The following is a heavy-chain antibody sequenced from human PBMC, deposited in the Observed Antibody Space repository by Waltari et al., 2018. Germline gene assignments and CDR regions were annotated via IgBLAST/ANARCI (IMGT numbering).Heavy chain of an antibody. D-gene: IGHD6-13*01. V-gene: IGHV3-48*01. CDR3: ARDCALSSSWPLGY. J-gene: IGHJ4*02. Sequence: EVQLVESGGGLVQPGGSLRLSCAASGFTFSSYSMNWVRQAPGKGQEWVSYISSSRSTIYYSDSVKGRFTISRYNAKNSLYLQMNSLRAEDTAVYYCARDCALSSSWPLGYWGQGTLVTVSS. CDR2: ISSSRSTI. CDR1: GFTFSSYS.